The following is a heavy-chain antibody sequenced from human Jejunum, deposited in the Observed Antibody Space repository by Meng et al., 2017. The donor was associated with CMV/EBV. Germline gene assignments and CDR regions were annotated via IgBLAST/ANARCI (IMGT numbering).Heavy chain of an antibody. J-gene: IGHJ4*02. CDR2: INSDGSGG. CDR1: SAHW. Sequence: SAHWMHWVSQDPGKGLVWVSHINSDGSGGTYAESVKGRFTISRDNAKNTLVLQMNSLRAEDTGVYYCVRDAGRRDGYNYLGYFDYWGQGTLVTVSS. D-gene: IGHD5-24*01. V-gene: IGHV3-74*01. CDR3: VRDAGRRDGYNYLGYFDY.